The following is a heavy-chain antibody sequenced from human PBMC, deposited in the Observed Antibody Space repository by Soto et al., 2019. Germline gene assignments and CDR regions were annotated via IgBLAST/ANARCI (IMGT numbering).Heavy chain of an antibody. D-gene: IGHD1-26*01. Sequence: GGSLRLSCEASGFTFYTYAMIWVCQAPGKGLEWVTAIDSDGTDTYYADFVKGRFTVSRDNSKNTLYLQMRSLTAEDTALYYCAKGRLAVGSDWFDSWGPGTLVTAPQ. CDR1: GFTFYTYA. CDR3: AKGRLAVGSDWFDS. CDR2: IDSDGTDT. J-gene: IGHJ5*01. V-gene: IGHV3-23*05.